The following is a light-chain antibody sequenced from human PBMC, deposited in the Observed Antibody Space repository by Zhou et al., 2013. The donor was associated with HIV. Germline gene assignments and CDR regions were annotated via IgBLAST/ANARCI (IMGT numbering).Light chain of an antibody. CDR2: AAS. CDR3: QQSYTTPRT. J-gene: IGKJ1*01. Sequence: DIQMTQSPSSLSASVGDRVTVTCRASQSISSYLNWYQQKPGKAPNLLIYAASSLQSGVPSRFTGSGSGTQFTLTISSLQPEDFGTYFCQQSYTTPRTFG. V-gene: IGKV1-39*01. CDR1: QSISSY.